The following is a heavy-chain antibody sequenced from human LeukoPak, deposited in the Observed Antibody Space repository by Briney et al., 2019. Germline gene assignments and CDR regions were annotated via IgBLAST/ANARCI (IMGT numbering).Heavy chain of an antibody. CDR3: ARRSSSSPMDV. D-gene: IGHD6-6*01. J-gene: IGHJ6*02. CDR1: GYTFTGYY. CDR2: INPNSGGT. Sequence: ASVTVSCKASGYTFTGYYMHWVRRAPGQGLEWMGRINPNSGGTNYAQKFQGRVTMTRDTSISTAYMELSRRRSDDTAVYYCARRSSSSPMDVWGQGTTVTVSS. V-gene: IGHV1-2*06.